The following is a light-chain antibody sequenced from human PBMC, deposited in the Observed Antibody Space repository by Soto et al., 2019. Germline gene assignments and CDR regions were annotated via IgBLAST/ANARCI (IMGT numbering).Light chain of an antibody. CDR1: QSVSSSH. CDR2: GAS. V-gene: IGKV3-20*01. CDR3: QQYGSSPPT. J-gene: IGKJ2*01. Sequence: EIVLTQSPGTLSLSPGERATLSCRASQSVSSSHLAWYQQKPGQAPRLLMYGASSRATGIPDRISGSGSGTDFTLTISRLEPEDFAVYSCQQYGSSPPTFGQGTKLEIK.